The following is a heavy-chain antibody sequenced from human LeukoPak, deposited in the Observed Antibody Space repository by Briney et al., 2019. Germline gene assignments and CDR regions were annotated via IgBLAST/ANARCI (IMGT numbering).Heavy chain of an antibody. Sequence: SVKVSCKASGGTFSSYAIGWVRQAPGQGLEWMGGIIPIFGTANYAQKFQGRVTITADESTSTAYMELSSLRSEDTAVYYCARDRHPMVRGFYYYYGMDVWGKGTTVTVSS. CDR3: ARDRHPMVRGFYYYYGMDV. D-gene: IGHD3-10*01. CDR1: GGTFSSYA. J-gene: IGHJ6*04. V-gene: IGHV1-69*13. CDR2: IIPIFGTA.